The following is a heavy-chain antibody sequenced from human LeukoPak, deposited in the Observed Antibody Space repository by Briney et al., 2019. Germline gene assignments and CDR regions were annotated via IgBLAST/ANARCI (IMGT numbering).Heavy chain of an antibody. CDR2: IRYDGSNK. Sequence: GGSLRLSCAASGFTFSSYGMHWVRQAPGKGLEWVAFIRYDGSNKYYADSVKGRFTISRDNSKNTLYLQMSSLTAEDTAVYYCAKDIVVVPAAATTHDAFDIWGQGTMVTVSS. CDR3: AKDIVVVPAAATTHDAFDI. D-gene: IGHD2-2*01. CDR1: GFTFSSYG. J-gene: IGHJ3*02. V-gene: IGHV3-30*02.